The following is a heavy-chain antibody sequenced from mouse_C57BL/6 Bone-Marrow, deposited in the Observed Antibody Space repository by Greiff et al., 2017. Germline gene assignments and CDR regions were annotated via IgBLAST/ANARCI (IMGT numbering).Heavy chain of an antibody. CDR3: AEGSSAWFAY. J-gene: IGHJ3*01. CDR1: GYTFTDYY. D-gene: IGHD1-1*01. V-gene: IGHV1-26*01. CDR2: INPNNGGT. Sequence: EVQLQQSGPELVKPGASVKISCKASGYTFTDYYMHWVKQSHGQSLEWIGDINPNNGGTSYNQKFKGKATLTVDKSSSTAYMELRSLTSEDSAVYYCAEGSSAWFAYWGQGTLVTVSA.